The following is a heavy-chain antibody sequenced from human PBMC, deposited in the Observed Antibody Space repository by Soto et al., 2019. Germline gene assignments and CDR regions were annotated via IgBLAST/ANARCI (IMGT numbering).Heavy chain of an antibody. D-gene: IGHD2-15*01. CDR3: VRGYCTTSPCSGDFQF. V-gene: IGHV1-46*01. J-gene: IGHJ1*01. CDR2: IHPSGDT. CDR1: GYKFTTYF. Sequence: ASVKVSCKASGYKFTTYFIHWVRQAPGQGLEWMGMIHPSGDTGYAQKFRGRVTMTIDTSTTTAYMELRNLASEDTAVYFSVRGYCTTSPCSGDFQFWGQGALVTVSS.